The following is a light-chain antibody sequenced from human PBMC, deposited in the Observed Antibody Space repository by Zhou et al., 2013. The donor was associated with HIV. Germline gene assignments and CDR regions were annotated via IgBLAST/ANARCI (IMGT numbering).Light chain of an antibody. CDR2: KAS. J-gene: IGKJ1*01. CDR1: QDISTY. CDR3: QQYSIYPWT. V-gene: IGKV1-16*01. Sequence: DIQMTQSPSSLSASVGDRVTIACRASQDISTYVAWFQQRPGKAPNLLIYKASTLESGVPSRFSGGGSGTEFTLTIRSLQPDDFATYYCQQYSIYPWTFGQGTRVDTK.